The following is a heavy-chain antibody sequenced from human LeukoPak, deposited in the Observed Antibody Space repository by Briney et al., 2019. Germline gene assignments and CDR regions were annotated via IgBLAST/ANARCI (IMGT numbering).Heavy chain of an antibody. CDR2: IYYSGST. CDR3: AREGGGKSAFDI. CDR1: GGSISSYY. V-gene: IGHV4-59*01. D-gene: IGHD1-26*01. J-gene: IGHJ3*02. Sequence: PSETLSPTCTVSGGSISSYYWSWIRQPPGKGLEWIGYIYYSGSTNYNPSLKSRVTISVDTSKNQFSLKLSSVTAADTAVYYCAREGGGKSAFDIWGQGTMVTVSS.